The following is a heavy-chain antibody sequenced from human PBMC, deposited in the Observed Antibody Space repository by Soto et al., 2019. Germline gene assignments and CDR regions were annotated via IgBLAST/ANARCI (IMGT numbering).Heavy chain of an antibody. D-gene: IGHD3-10*01. V-gene: IGHV1-2*04. CDR3: ARSEPLYGSGSYYHYYYGMDV. CDR1: GYTFSGYY. Sequence: ASVTVSCQASGYTFSGYYIHWVRQAPGQGLEWMGWINPNSGGTNYAQKFQGWVTMTRDTSISTAYIELNRLRSDDTAVYYCARSEPLYGSGSYYHYYYGMDVWGQGTTVTVSS. CDR2: INPNSGGT. J-gene: IGHJ6*02.